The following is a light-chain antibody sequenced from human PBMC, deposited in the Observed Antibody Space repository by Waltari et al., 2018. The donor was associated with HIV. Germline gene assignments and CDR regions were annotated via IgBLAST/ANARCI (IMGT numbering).Light chain of an antibody. Sequence: SVLTQPPSVSGAPGQWVTISCSGNNSNIGAGYDVHWYRQFPGSAPELVGYGDSIRPLWVPDRFSGSKSGVSASLAISGLQPEDEGDYYCQSYDNNLSGLWVFGGGTKLTVL. CDR1: NSNIGAGYD. J-gene: IGLJ3*02. CDR3: QSYDNNLSGLWV. V-gene: IGLV1-40*01. CDR2: GDS.